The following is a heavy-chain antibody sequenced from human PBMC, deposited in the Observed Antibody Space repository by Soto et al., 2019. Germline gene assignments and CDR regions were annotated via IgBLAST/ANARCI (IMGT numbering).Heavy chain of an antibody. D-gene: IGHD6-6*01. J-gene: IGHJ5*02. V-gene: IGHV3-30*18. CDR2: ISYDGSNK. CDR1: GFTFSSYG. CDR3: AKVRGSSGLRYWFDP. Sequence: QVQLVESGGGVVQPGRSLRLSCAASGFTFSSYGMHWVRQAPGKGLEWVAVISYDGSNKYYADSVKGRFTISRDNSKNTLYLQMNSLRAEDTAVYYCAKVRGSSGLRYWFDPWGQGTLVTVSS.